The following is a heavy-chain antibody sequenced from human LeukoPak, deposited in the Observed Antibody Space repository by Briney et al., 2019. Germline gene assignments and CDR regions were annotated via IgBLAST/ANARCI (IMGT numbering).Heavy chain of an antibody. D-gene: IGHD6-13*01. CDR3: ARTPWGYSSSWLLGQGAFDI. CDR2: IYYSGST. V-gene: IGHV4-39*07. CDR1: GGSISSSSYY. Sequence: NPSETLSLTCTVSGGSISSSSYYWGWIRQSPGKGLEWIGSIYYSGSTNYNPSLKSRVTISVDTSKNQFSLKLSSVTAADTAVYYCARTPWGYSSSWLLGQGAFDIWGQGTMVTVSS. J-gene: IGHJ3*02.